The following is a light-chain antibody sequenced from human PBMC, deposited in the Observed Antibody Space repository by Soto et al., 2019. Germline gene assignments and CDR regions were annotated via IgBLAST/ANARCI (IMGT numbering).Light chain of an antibody. CDR2: DVS. J-gene: IGLJ2*01. V-gene: IGLV2-14*01. CDR3: CSYTRSGTLS. CDR1: SNDISPYNY. Sequence: QSALTQPASVSGAPGQSITISCTGTSNDISPYNYVSGYRHHPGQAPQLVIYDVSNRPSGVSDRFSGSKSGNTASLTISGLQAEDTAHYYCCSYTRSGTLSFGGGTKVTVL.